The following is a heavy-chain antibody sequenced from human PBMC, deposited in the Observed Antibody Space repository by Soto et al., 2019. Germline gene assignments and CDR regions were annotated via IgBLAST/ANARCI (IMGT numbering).Heavy chain of an antibody. CDR3: ARGWLQFGGMDV. J-gene: IGHJ6*02. CDR1: GDSVSSNTAA. V-gene: IGHV6-1*01. D-gene: IGHD5-12*01. Sequence: PSQTLSLTCAISGDSVSSNTAAWNWIRQSPSRGLEWLGRTYYGSKWYNDYAVSVKSRITINPDTSKNQFSLQLNSVTPEDTAVYYCARGWLQFGGMDVWGQGTTVTVSS. CDR2: TYYGSKWYN.